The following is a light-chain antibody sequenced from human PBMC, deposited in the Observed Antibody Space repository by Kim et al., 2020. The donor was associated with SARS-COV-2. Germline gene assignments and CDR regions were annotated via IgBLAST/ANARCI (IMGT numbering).Light chain of an antibody. CDR2: DAS. Sequence: GDRVTITCRAIQRISSWLAWYQQRPGKAPKLLIFDASSLESGVPSRFGGSGSGTEFTLTISSLQPDDSATYYCQQYNSYPWPFGQGTKVDIK. J-gene: IGKJ1*01. CDR3: QQYNSYPWP. V-gene: IGKV1-5*01. CDR1: QRISSW.